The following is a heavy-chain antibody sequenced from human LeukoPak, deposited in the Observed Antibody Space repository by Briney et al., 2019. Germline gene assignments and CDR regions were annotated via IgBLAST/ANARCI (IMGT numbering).Heavy chain of an antibody. CDR1: GGSISSGVYY. D-gene: IGHD5-12*01. CDR2: IYYSGST. V-gene: IGHV4-31*03. J-gene: IGHJ4*02. Sequence: PSETLSLTCTVSGGSISSGVYYWSWIRQHPGKGLEWIGYIYYSGSTYYSPSLKSRVTISRDTSKNQFSLRLSSVTAADTAIYYCAREWHHVFDYWGQGILVTVSS. CDR3: AREWHHVFDY.